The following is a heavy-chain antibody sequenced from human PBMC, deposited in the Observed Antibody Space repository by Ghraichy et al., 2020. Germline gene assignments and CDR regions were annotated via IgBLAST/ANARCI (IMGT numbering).Heavy chain of an antibody. CDR1: GGTFSSYA. CDR2: IIPILGIA. V-gene: IGHV1-69*04. J-gene: IGHJ6*02. CDR3: ARGNIAAAGLYYYYGMDV. D-gene: IGHD6-13*01. Sequence: SVKVSCKASGGTFSSYAISWVRQAPGQGLEWMGRIIPILGIANYAQKFQGRVTITADKSTSTAYMELSSLRSEDTAVYYCARGNIAAAGLYYYYGMDVWGQGTTVTVSS.